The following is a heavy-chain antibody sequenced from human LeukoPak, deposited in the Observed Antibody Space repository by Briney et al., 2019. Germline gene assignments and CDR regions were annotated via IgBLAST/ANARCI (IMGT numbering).Heavy chain of an antibody. CDR2: TYYRSKWYN. J-gene: IGHJ4*02. CDR3: AREGAYYDGSGYLYLFDY. Sequence: SQTLSLTCAISGDGVSSNSAAWNWIRQSPSRGLEWLGRTYYRSKWYNDYAVSVKSRITINPDTSNNQFSPQLNSVTPEDTAVYYCAREGAYYDGSGYLYLFDYWGQGTLVTVSS. V-gene: IGHV6-1*01. D-gene: IGHD3-22*01. CDR1: GDGVSSNSAA.